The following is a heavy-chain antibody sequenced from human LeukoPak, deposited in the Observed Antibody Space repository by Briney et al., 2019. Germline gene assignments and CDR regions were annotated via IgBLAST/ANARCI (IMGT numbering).Heavy chain of an antibody. D-gene: IGHD3-9*01. CDR3: ARSSLTIGSYGMDV. CDR2: INPNSGGT. CDR1: GYTFTGYY. J-gene: IGHJ6*02. Sequence: GASVKVSCKASGYTFTGYYMHWVRQAPGQGLEWMGWINPNSGGTNYAQKFQGRVTMTRDTSISTAYMELSRLRSDDTAVYYCARSSLTIGSYGMDVWGQGTTVTVSS. V-gene: IGHV1-2*02.